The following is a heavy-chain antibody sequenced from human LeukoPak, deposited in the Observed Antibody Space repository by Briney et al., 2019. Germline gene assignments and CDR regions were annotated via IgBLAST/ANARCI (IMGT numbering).Heavy chain of an antibody. CDR1: GYTFDTSC. D-gene: IGHD1-1*01. V-gene: IGHV1-18*01. CDR2: ISPSNGNT. Sequence: ASVKVSCKAFGYTFDTSCISWVRQAPGQRLEWMGWISPSNGNTHYAQGVQGRVTMTTDTSRSTAYMELRSLRSDDTAVYYCTRVRNSNNWWGAFDIWGQGTMVTVSS. J-gene: IGHJ3*02. CDR3: TRVRNSNNWWGAFDI.